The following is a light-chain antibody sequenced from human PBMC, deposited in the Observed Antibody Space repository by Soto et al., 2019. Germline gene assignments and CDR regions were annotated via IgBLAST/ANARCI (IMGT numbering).Light chain of an antibody. Sequence: EIVMTQSPATLSVSPGERATLSCRASQSVRNNLAWYQQKPGQAPSLLIYGAPTRATGIPDRFTGSGSGTDFTLTISSLEPEEFAVYYCQQRSNWTLIKVGQGTRLESK. CDR3: QQRSNWTLIK. J-gene: IGKJ5*01. CDR2: GAP. V-gene: IGKV3-11*01. CDR1: QSVRNN.